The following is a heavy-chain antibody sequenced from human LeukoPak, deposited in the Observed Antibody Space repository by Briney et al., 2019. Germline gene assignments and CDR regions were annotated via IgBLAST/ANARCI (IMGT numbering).Heavy chain of an antibody. D-gene: IGHD4-23*01. Sequence: GASVKVSCKASGYTFTGYYMHWVRQAPGQGLEWMGWINPNSGGTNYAQKFQGRVTMTRDTSISTAYMELSRLRSDDTAVYYCATEADYGGNMAGDYWGQGTLVTVSS. CDR1: GYTFTGYY. CDR2: INPNSGGT. V-gene: IGHV1-2*02. CDR3: ATEADYGGNMAGDY. J-gene: IGHJ4*02.